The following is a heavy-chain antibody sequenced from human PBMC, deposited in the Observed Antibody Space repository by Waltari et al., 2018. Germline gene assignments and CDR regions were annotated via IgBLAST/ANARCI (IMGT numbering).Heavy chain of an antibody. CDR2: INHSGST. CDR3: ARVGVPSRRYYYALYAFDI. V-gene: IGHV4-34*01. CDR1: GGSFSGYY. J-gene: IGHJ3*02. Sequence: QVQLQQWGAGLLKPSETLSLTCAVYGGSFSGYYWSWIRQPQGTGLEWIGEINHSGSTNYNPSLNRRVTISVDTSKNQCSLKLSSVTAADTAVYYCARVGVPSRRYYYALYAFDIWGQGTMGTVSS. D-gene: IGHD3-22*01.